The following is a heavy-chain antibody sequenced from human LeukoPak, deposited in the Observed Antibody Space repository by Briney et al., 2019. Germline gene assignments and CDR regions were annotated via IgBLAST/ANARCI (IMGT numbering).Heavy chain of an antibody. D-gene: IGHD6-19*01. V-gene: IGHV1-2*02. J-gene: IGHJ4*02. CDR3: AKIDSSGWDDGDY. Sequence: PWASVKVSCKASGYTFTNYYMHWVRQAPGQGLEWMGWINPNSGGTNYALKFQGRVTMTRDTSISTAYMELSRLKSDDTAVYYCAKIDSSGWDDGDYWGQGTLVTVSS. CDR1: GYTFTNYY. CDR2: INPNSGGT.